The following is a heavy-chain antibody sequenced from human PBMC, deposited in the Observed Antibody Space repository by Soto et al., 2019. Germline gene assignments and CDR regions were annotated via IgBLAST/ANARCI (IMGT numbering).Heavy chain of an antibody. CDR2: ISSSSSYI. Sequence: GGSLRLSCAASGFTFSSYSMNWVRQAPGKGLEWVSSISSSSSYIYYADSVQGRFTIARDNAKNSLYLQMNSLRAEDAAVYFCARSPPRERPAAMLRWFDSWGQGTLVTVSS. J-gene: IGHJ5*01. CDR1: GFTFSSYS. V-gene: IGHV3-21*01. D-gene: IGHD2-2*01. CDR3: ARSPPRERPAAMLRWFDS.